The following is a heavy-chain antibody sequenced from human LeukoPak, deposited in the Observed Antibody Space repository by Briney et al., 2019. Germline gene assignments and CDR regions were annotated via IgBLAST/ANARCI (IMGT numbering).Heavy chain of an antibody. CDR2: IYYSGST. J-gene: IGHJ4*02. V-gene: IGHV4-39*01. CDR1: GGSISSSSYY. CDR3: ATLALGGYDILTGLPTFDY. Sequence: PSETLSLTCTVSGGSISSSSYYWGWIRQPPGKGLEWIGSIYYSGSTYCNPSLKSRVTISVDTSKNQFSLKLSSVTAADTAVYYCATLALGGYDILTGLPTFDYWGQGTLVTVSS. D-gene: IGHD3-9*01.